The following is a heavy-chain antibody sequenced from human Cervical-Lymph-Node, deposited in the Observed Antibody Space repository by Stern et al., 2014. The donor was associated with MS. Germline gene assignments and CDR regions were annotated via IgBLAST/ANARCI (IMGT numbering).Heavy chain of an antibody. CDR2: ISGYDGDT. D-gene: IGHD3-9*01. V-gene: IGHV1-18*04. Sequence: VQLVESGADVKKPGASVKVSCKASSYTFSSYGIAWVRQAPGQGLEWMGWISGYDGDTNYAPKLQGRVTLTTDPSTRTAYMEIRSLRFDDTAVYYCARAYFDSYGLDVCGQGTTVTVSS. CDR3: ARAYFDSYGLDV. CDR1: SYTFSSYG. J-gene: IGHJ6*02.